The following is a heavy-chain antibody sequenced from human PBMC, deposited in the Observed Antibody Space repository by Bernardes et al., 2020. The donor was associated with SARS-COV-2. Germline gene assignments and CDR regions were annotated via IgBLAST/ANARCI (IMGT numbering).Heavy chain of an antibody. Sequence: GGSLRLSCAASGFTFSGYSMNWARQAPGKGLEWLSYISGSGSPIYYADSVKGRFTISRDNGKNSLYLQMNSLRDEDTAVYYCARDHRWAFDIWSLGTMVTVSS. CDR2: ISGSGSPI. CDR3: ARDHRWAFDI. CDR1: GFTFSGYS. J-gene: IGHJ3*02. V-gene: IGHV3-48*02.